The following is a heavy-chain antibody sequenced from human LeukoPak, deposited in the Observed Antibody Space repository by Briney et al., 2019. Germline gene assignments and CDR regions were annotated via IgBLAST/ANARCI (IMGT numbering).Heavy chain of an antibody. J-gene: IGHJ6*03. CDR2: INPNSGGT. Sequence: GASVKVSCKASGYTFTSYDINWVRQAPGQGLEWMGWINPNSGGTNYAQKFQGRVTMTRDTSISTAYMELSRLRSDDTAVYYCARDLGQKEFYYGSSFGDSYMDVWGKGTTVTISS. CDR3: ARDLGQKEFYYGSSFGDSYMDV. D-gene: IGHD3-10*01. V-gene: IGHV1-2*02. CDR1: GYTFTSYD.